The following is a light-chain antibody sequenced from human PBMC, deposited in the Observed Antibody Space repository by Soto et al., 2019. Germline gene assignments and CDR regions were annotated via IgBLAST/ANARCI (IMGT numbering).Light chain of an antibody. Sequence: QPVLTQSSSASASLGSSVKLTCTLSSGHSSYIIAWHQQQPRKAPRYLMKLEGSGSYNKGSGVRDRFSGSSSGADRYLTISNLQFEDEADYYCETWDSNTRVFGGGTKLTVL. J-gene: IGLJ3*02. CDR3: ETWDSNTRV. CDR2: LEGSGSY. V-gene: IGLV4-60*02. CDR1: SGHSSYI.